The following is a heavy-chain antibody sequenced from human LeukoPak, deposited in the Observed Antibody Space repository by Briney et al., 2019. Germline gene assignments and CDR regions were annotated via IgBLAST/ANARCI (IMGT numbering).Heavy chain of an antibody. J-gene: IGHJ6*02. V-gene: IGHV3-11*01. CDR3: AKSSRRYSSSPYGMDV. D-gene: IGHD6-6*01. CDR2: ISSSGNII. CDR1: GFTFSDYN. Sequence: PGGSLRLSCAASGFTFSDYNMNWIRQAPGKGLEWVSHISSSGNIIYYVDSVKGRFTISRDNAKNTLYLQMNSLRAEDTAVYYCAKSSRRYSSSPYGMDVWGQGTTVTVSS.